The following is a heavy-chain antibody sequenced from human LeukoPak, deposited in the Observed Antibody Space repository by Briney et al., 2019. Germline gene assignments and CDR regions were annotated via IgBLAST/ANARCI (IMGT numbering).Heavy chain of an antibody. CDR1: GFTFSGYA. V-gene: IGHV3-30*04. CDR2: ISYDGSNK. J-gene: IGHJ4*02. CDR3: ARAGMYYFDY. Sequence: GGSLRLSCAASGFTFSGYAMHWVRQAPGKGLEWVAVISYDGSNKYYADSVKGRFTISRDNSKNTLYLQMNSLRAEDTAVYYCARAGMYYFDYWGQGTLVTVSS.